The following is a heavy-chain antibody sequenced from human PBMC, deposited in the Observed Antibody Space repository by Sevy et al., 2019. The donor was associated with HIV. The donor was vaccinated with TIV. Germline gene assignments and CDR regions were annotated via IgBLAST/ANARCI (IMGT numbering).Heavy chain of an antibody. J-gene: IGHJ4*02. D-gene: IGHD1-1*01. CDR1: GFTFSSYA. V-gene: IGHV3-30-3*01. Sequence: GGSLRLSCAASGFTFSSYAMHWVRQAPGKGLEWVAVISYDGSNKYYADSVKGRFTISRDNSKNTLYLQMNSLRAEDTAMYYCARAKLDWNQSFDYWGQGTLVTVSS. CDR3: ARAKLDWNQSFDY. CDR2: ISYDGSNK.